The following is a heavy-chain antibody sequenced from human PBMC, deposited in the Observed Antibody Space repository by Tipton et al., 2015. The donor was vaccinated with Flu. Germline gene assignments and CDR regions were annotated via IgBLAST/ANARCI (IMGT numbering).Heavy chain of an antibody. CDR1: GASISSGGYY. Sequence: TLSLTCSVSGASISSGGYYWSWIRQHPGKGLEWIGYIHYSGSTYYNPSLKSRVTISVDTSKNQFSLKLSSVTAADTAVYYCAKVSSSSSSYYFDYWGQGILVTVSS. V-gene: IGHV4-31*03. D-gene: IGHD6-6*01. CDR3: AKVSSSSSSYYFDY. CDR2: IHYSGST. J-gene: IGHJ4*02.